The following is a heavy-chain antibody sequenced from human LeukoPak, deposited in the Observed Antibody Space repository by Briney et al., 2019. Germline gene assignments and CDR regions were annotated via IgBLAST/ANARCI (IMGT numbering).Heavy chain of an antibody. D-gene: IGHD3-10*01. CDR2: IKQGGREE. V-gene: IGHV3-7*03. CDR1: EFIFSDYW. CDR3: ARDNGGWFDT. Sequence: AGGSLRLSCVASEFIFSDYWMSWVRQALGKGLEWVANIKQGGREEKYVSSVKGRFAISRDDAKSTLYLQMDSLSGDDTAVYYCARDNGGWFDTWGRGTLVTVSS. J-gene: IGHJ5*02.